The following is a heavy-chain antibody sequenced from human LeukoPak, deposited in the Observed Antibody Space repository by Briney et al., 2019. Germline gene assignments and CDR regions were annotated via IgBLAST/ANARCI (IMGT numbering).Heavy chain of an antibody. J-gene: IGHJ5*02. Sequence: ASVKVSCKASGYTFTGYYMHWVRQAPGQGLEWMGIINPSGGSTSYAQKFQGRVTMTRDMSTSTVYMELSSLRSEDTAVYYCARDWTLAAAGRDWFDPWGQGTLVTVSS. CDR2: INPSGGST. CDR1: GYTFTGYY. D-gene: IGHD6-13*01. CDR3: ARDWTLAAAGRDWFDP. V-gene: IGHV1-46*01.